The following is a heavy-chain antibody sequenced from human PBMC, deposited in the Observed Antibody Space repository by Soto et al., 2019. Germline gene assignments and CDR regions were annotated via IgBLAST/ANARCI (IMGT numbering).Heavy chain of an antibody. CDR2: IKSFNGDT. D-gene: IGHD3-9*01. CDR1: GYTFTGYY. Sequence: QVQLVQSGAEVKEPGASVKVSCKASGYTFTGYYMHWARQAPEQGLEWMGWIKSFNGDTNYAQKFQGRVTLTRDTSISTAYMELSRLKSDDTAVYYCARVVSPYYDVLTGNWFDPWGQGTLVTVSS. CDR3: ARVVSPYYDVLTGNWFDP. J-gene: IGHJ5*02. V-gene: IGHV1-2*02.